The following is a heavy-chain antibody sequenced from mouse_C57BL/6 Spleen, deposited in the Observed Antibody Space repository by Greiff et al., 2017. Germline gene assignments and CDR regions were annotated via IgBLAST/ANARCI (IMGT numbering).Heavy chain of an antibody. CDR1: GFNIKDYY. CDR2: IDPEDGDT. Sequence: EVQLQQSGAELVRPGASVKLSCTASGFNIKDYYMHWVKQRPEQGLEWIGRIDPEDGDTEYAPEFQGKATMTADTSSNTAYLQLSSLTSEDTAVYYCTTRGNYDEKSDYWGQGTTLTVSS. V-gene: IGHV14-1*01. D-gene: IGHD1-1*01. CDR3: TTRGNYDEKSDY. J-gene: IGHJ2*01.